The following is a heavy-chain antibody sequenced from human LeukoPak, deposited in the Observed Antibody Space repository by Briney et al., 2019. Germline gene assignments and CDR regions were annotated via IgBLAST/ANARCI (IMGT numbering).Heavy chain of an antibody. V-gene: IGHV4-34*01. CDR3: SRGPPSYHDGGGYYFFDS. CDR1: GGSFSGYY. J-gene: IGHJ4*02. D-gene: IGHD3-22*01. CDR2: ISHSGSP. Sequence: SETLSLTCAVYGGSFSGYYWTWIRQPPGKGLEWIGEISHSGSPNYNPSLKSRVTISVDTSKNQFSLELSSVTAADTAIYYCSRGPPSYHDGGGYYFFDSWGQGTLVTVSS.